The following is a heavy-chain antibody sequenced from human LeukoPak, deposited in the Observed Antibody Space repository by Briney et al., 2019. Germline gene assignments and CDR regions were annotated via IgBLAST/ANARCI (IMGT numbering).Heavy chain of an antibody. Sequence: GASVKVSCKASGYTFTSYYMHWVRQAPGQGLEWMGIINPSGGSTSYAQKFQGRVTITADTSTDTAYMELSSLRSEDTAVYYCATDHDDIVVVPAAKKRQDLKNWGQGTLVTVSS. V-gene: IGHV1-46*01. CDR1: GYTFTSYY. D-gene: IGHD2-2*01. CDR3: ATDHDDIVVVPAAKKRQDLKN. CDR2: INPSGGST. J-gene: IGHJ4*02.